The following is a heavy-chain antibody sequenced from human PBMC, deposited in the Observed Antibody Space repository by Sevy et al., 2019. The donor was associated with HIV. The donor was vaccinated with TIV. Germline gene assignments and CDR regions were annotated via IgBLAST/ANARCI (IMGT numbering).Heavy chain of an antibody. CDR3: ARGKVYRIAARHFDY. J-gene: IGHJ4*02. CDR1: GYTFTGYY. D-gene: IGHD6-6*01. Sequence: ASVKVSCKASGYTFTGYYMHWVRQAPGQGLEWMGWINPNRGGTNYAQKFQGWVTMTRDTSIGTAYMELSRLRSDDTAVYYCARGKVYRIAARHFDYWGQGTLVTVSS. V-gene: IGHV1-2*04. CDR2: INPNRGGT.